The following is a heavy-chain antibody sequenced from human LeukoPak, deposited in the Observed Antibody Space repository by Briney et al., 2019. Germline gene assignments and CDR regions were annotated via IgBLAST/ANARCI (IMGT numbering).Heavy chain of an antibody. CDR2: ISGYNGNT. CDR1: GYTFTNYA. J-gene: IGHJ4*02. D-gene: IGHD3-10*01. V-gene: IGHV1-18*01. CDR3: ASLPIYSGSGRIDY. Sequence: GASVKVSCKASGYTFTNYAISRVRQAPGQGLEWMGWISGYNGNTNYAQNLQGRVTMTTDTSTSTAYMEVRGLRSDDTAVYYCASLPIYSGSGRIDYWGQGTLVTVSS.